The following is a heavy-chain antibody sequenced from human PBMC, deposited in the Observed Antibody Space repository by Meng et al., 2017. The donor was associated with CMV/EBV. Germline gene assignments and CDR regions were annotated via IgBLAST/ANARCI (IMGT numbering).Heavy chain of an antibody. Sequence: SVKVSCKASGFTFTSSAVQWVRQARGQRLEWIGWIVVGSGNTNYAQKFQERVTITRDVSTSTAYMELSSLRSEDTAVYYCAAAPYTASDAFDIWGQGTMVTVSS. V-gene: IGHV1-58*01. D-gene: IGHD5-18*01. CDR1: GFTFTSSA. J-gene: IGHJ3*02. CDR3: AAAPYTASDAFDI. CDR2: IVVGSGNT.